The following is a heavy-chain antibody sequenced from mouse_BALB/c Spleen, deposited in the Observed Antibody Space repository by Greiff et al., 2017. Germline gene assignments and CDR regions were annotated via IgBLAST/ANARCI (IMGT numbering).Heavy chain of an antibody. J-gene: IGHJ1*01. V-gene: IGHV5-6-5*01. Sequence: EVHLVESGGGLVKPGGSLKLSCAASGFTFSSYAMSWVRQTPEKRLEWVASISSGGSTYYPDSVKGRFTISRDNARNILYLQMSSLRSEDTAMYYCAREGGSSYGYFDVWGAGTTVTVSS. CDR2: ISSGGST. CDR3: AREGGSSYGYFDV. D-gene: IGHD1-1*01. CDR1: GFTFSSYA.